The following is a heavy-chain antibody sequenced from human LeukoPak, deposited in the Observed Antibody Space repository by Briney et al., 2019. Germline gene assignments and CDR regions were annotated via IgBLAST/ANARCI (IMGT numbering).Heavy chain of an antibody. CDR2: ISDSGGST. CDR1: GITLSNYG. V-gene: IGHV3-23*01. D-gene: IGHD3-22*01. CDR3: AKRGVVIRVILVGFHKEAYYFDS. Sequence: GGSLRLSCAVSGITLSNYGMSWVRQAPGRGLEWVAGISDSGGSTNHADSVKGRFTISRDNPKNTLYLQMNSLRAEDTAVYFCAKRGVVIRVILVGFHKEAYYFDSWGQGALVTVSS. J-gene: IGHJ4*02.